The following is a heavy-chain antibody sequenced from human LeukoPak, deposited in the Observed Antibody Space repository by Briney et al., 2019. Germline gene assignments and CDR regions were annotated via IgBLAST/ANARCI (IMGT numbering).Heavy chain of an antibody. J-gene: IGHJ5*02. V-gene: IGHV4-59*01. D-gene: IGHD5-12*01. CDR2: IYYSGST. CDR1: GGSISSYY. Sequence: PSETLSLTCTVSGGSISSYYWSWIRQPPGKGLAWIGYIYYSGSTNYNPSLKSRVTISVDTSKNQFSLKLSSVTAADTAVYYCARLRGWFDPWGQGTLVTVSS. CDR3: ARLRGWFDP.